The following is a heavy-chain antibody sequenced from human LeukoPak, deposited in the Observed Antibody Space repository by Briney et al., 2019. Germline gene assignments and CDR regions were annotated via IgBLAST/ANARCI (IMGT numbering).Heavy chain of an antibody. Sequence: GASVKVSCKASGYTCTSYGISWVRQAPGQGLERMGWISAYNGNTNYAQRVQGRVTMTTDTSTSTAYMELRSLRSDDTAVYYCARDVDTSMAYYFDCWGQGTLVTVSS. D-gene: IGHD5-18*01. CDR1: GYTCTSYG. V-gene: IGHV1-18*01. CDR2: ISAYNGNT. CDR3: ARDVDTSMAYYFDC. J-gene: IGHJ4*02.